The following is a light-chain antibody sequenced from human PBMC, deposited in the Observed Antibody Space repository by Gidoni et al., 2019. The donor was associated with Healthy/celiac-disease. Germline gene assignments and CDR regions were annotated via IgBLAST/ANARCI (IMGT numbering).Light chain of an antibody. Sequence: QSALTQPASVSGSPGQSITISCTGTSSDVGGYNYVSGYQQHPGKAPKLMIYDVSNRPSGVSKRFSGSKSGNTASLTISGLQAEDEADYYCSSYTSSSTYVLGTGTKVTVL. CDR2: DVS. CDR1: SSDVGGYNY. CDR3: SSYTSSSTYV. J-gene: IGLJ1*01. V-gene: IGLV2-14*03.